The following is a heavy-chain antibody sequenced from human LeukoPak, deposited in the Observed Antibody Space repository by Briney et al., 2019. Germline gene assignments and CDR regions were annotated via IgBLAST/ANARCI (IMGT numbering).Heavy chain of an antibody. CDR1: GYTFTGYY. D-gene: IGHD6-13*01. V-gene: IGHV1-2*02. CDR3: ARCTEGAGTYPLDY. Sequence: ASVKVSCKASGYTFTGYYMHWVRQAPGQGLEWIGWINPNSGGTIFAQNFQGRVTMVKDTSISTAYMELSRLTSDDTAVYFCARCTEGAGTYPLDYWGQGTLVTASS. J-gene: IGHJ4*02. CDR2: INPNSGGT.